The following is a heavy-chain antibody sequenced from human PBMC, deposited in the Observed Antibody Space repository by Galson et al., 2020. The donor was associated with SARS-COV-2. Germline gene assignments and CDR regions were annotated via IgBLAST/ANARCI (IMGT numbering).Heavy chain of an antibody. D-gene: IGHD3-3*01. J-gene: IGHJ6*02. CDR2: MNPNSGNT. CDR3: ARSRTTYYDVLSGYFPLYHYYNMDV. Sequence: ASVKVSCKTSGYIFTSYDINWVRQATGQGLEWLGWMNPNSGNTGYAQQFQGRVTMNRNTSISTAYMELRSLRSEDTAIYYCARSRTTYYDVLSGYFPLYHYYNMDVWGQGTTVTVSS. CDR1: GYIFTSYD. V-gene: IGHV1-8*01.